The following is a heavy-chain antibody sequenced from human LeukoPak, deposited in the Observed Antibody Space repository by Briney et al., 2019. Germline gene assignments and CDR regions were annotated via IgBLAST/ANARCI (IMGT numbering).Heavy chain of an antibody. CDR2: IAVVGGNT. J-gene: IGHJ4*02. Sequence: GGSLRLSCAASGFTFSNYGMAWVRQAPGKGLEWVSTIAVVGGNTHYADSAEGRFTISRQDSNNALHLQLNSLRAEDTAIYYCARDCCSGGGPLDIWGQGTLVTVSS. CDR3: ARDCCSGGGPLDI. D-gene: IGHD2-15*01. CDR1: GFTFSNYG. V-gene: IGHV3-23*01.